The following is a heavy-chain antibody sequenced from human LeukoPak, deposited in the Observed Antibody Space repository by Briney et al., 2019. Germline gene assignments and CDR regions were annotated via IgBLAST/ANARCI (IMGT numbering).Heavy chain of an antibody. Sequence: SETLSLTCTVSGGSISSYCWSWIRQPPGKGLEWIGYIYYSGSTNYNPSLKSRVTISVDTSKNQFSLKLSSVTAADTAVYYCARSWVVPAAPDYWGQGTLVTVSS. CDR2: IYYSGST. V-gene: IGHV4-59*01. CDR3: ARSWVVPAAPDY. CDR1: GGSISSYC. D-gene: IGHD2-2*01. J-gene: IGHJ4*02.